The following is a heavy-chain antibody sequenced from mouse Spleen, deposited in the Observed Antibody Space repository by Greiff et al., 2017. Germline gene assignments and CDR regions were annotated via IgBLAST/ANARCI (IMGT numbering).Heavy chain of an antibody. CDR2: IWSGGST. CDR3: ARQLGLQEAWFAY. CDR1: GFSLTSYG. V-gene: IGHV2-5*01. Sequence: VQRVESGPGLVQPSQSLSITCTVSGFSLTSYGVHWVRQSPGKGLEWLGVIWSGGSTDYNAAFMSRLSITKDNSKSQVFFKMNSLQADDTAIYYCARQLGLQEAWFAYWGQGTLVTVSA. J-gene: IGHJ3*01. D-gene: IGHD3-2*01.